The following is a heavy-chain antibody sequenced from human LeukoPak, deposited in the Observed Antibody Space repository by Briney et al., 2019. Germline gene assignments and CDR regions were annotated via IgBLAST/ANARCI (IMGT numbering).Heavy chain of an antibody. CDR1: GGTFSSYA. CDR3: ARGEGYCSSTSCPPHTYYYYMDV. D-gene: IGHD2-2*01. J-gene: IGHJ6*03. CDR2: IIPIFGTA. V-gene: IGHV1-69*06. Sequence: ASVKVSCKASGGTFSSYAISWVRQAPGQGLEWMGGIIPIFGTANYAQKFQGRVTITADKSTSTAYMELSSLRSEDTAVYYCARGEGYCSSTSCPPHTYYYYMDVWGKGTTVTVSS.